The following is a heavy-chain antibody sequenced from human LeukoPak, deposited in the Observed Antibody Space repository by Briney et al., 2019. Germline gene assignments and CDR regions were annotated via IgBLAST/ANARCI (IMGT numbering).Heavy chain of an antibody. D-gene: IGHD3-3*01. CDR3: AKIGVLGYYDFWSGYLGNYYYYYMDV. J-gene: IGHJ6*03. CDR1: GFTFSSYG. V-gene: IGHV3-23*01. Sequence: GGSLRLSCAASGFTFSSYGMHWVRQAPGKGLEWVSAISGSGGSTYYADSVKGRFTIYRANSKNTLYLQMNSMRAEDTAVYYCAKIGVLGYYDFWSGYLGNYYYYYMDVWGKGTTVTVSS. CDR2: ISGSGGST.